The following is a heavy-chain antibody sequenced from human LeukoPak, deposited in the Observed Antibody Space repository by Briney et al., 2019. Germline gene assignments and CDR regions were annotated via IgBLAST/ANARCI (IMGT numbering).Heavy chain of an antibody. J-gene: IGHJ5*02. CDR2: ITDSYNT. CDR3: VKGACSSGCSGNH. V-gene: IGHV3-23*01. D-gene: IGHD6-19*01. Sequence: GGSLRLSCAASGLAFSDSAMYWVRQAPGKGLECVSVITDSYNTYYGDSVKGRFTVSRDNSRKTLFLQMNSLRVDDTALYYCVKGACSSGCSGNHWGQGTRVIVSS. CDR1: GLAFSDSA.